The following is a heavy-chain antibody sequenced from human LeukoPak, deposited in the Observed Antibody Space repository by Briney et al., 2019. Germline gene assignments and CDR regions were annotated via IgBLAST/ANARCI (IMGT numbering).Heavy chain of an antibody. CDR2: INPNTGVT. J-gene: IGHJ6*02. V-gene: IGHV1-2*02. CDR3: ARDRTTVTTGYYGMDV. CDR1: GYTFTGYY. D-gene: IGHD4-17*01. Sequence: ASVKVSCKASGYTFTGYYMHWVRQAHGQGLEWMGWINPNTGVTNYAQKVHGRVTLTRDTSIITAYMELTRLRSDDTAVYYCARDRTTVTTGYYGMDVWGQGTTVTVSS.